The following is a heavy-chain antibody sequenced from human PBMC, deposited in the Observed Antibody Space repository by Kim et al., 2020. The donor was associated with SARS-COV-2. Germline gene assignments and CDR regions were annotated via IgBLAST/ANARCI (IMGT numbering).Heavy chain of an antibody. CDR1: GGSISRCSYS. J-gene: IGHJ4*01. CDR2: ITDVGRF. CDR3: DGAVIHFVDY. Sequence: SETLSLSCAASGGSISRCSYSWTWIRPRPGKALEWISHITDVGRFVYNPSNKSRVTIPENSSNTQFSLKVTSITAADTAVYFCDGAVIHFVDY. D-gene: IGHD3-3*02. V-gene: IGHV4-30-2*01.